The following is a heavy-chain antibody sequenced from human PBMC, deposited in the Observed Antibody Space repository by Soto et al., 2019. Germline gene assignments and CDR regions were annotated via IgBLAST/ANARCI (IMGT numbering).Heavy chain of an antibody. Sequence: QVQLVQSGAEVKKPGSPVKVSCKASGGSLSNYGISWVRQAPGQGLEWMGAIIPVFGTPNYAQKFQDRVTITADESTTTGYVEVRSLTSEDTAVYYCARGDATKIVVTTYYAMDVWGQGTTVTVSS. D-gene: IGHD3-22*01. CDR2: IIPVFGTP. CDR1: GGSLSNYG. J-gene: IGHJ6*02. V-gene: IGHV1-69*12. CDR3: ARGDATKIVVTTYYAMDV.